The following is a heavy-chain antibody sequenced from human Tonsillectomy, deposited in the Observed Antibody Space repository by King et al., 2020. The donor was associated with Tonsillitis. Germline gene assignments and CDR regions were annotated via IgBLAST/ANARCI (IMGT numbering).Heavy chain of an antibody. CDR1: GRSISTYY. J-gene: IGHJ6*03. V-gene: IGHV4-59*01. CDR2: VFYNGST. Sequence: QLQESGPGLVKPSETLSLTCTVSGRSISTYYWSWIRQPPGKGLEWIGNVFYNGSTNYNPSLKSRVTISVDVSKNLFSLKLSSVTAADPAVYYCARDGEFTVLEPGAPPRYYYYMDVWGKGTTVTVSS. D-gene: IGHD2-2*01. CDR3: ARDGEFTVLEPGAPPRYYYYMDV.